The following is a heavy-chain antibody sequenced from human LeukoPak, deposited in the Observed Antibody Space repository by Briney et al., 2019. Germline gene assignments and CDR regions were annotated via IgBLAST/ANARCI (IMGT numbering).Heavy chain of an antibody. J-gene: IGHJ6*03. V-gene: IGHV3-74*01. CDR2: INTDGSST. CDR1: GFTFSSYW. Sequence: GGSLRLSCAASGFTFSSYWMHWVRQAPGKGLVWVSRINTDGSSTSYADSVKGRFTISRDNAKNTLYLQMNSLRAEDTAVYYCARVGNYFLYYYYYYMDAWGKGTTVTVSS. CDR3: ARVGNYFLYYYYYYMDA. D-gene: IGHD1-7*01.